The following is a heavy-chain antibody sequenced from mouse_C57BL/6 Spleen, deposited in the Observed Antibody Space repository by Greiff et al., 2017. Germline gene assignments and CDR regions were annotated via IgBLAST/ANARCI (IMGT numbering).Heavy chain of an antibody. J-gene: IGHJ2*01. D-gene: IGHD1-1*01. CDR3: ARLGATVVADY. CDR1: GYTFTSYG. Sequence: VQLQQSGAELARPGASVKLSCKASGYTFTSYGISWVKQRTGQGLEWIGEIYPRSGNTYYNEKFKGKARLTADKSSSTAYMELRSLTSEDSAVYFCARLGATVVADYWGQGTTLTVSS. V-gene: IGHV1-81*01. CDR2: IYPRSGNT.